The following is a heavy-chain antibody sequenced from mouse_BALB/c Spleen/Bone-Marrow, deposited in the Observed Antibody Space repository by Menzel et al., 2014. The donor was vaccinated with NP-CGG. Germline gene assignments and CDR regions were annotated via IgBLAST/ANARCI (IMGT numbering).Heavy chain of an antibody. CDR1: GIDFRRFW. D-gene: IGHD2-2*01. J-gene: IGHJ3*01. V-gene: IGHV4-1*02. CDR3: EKLGYNGGYAY. CDR2: INPDSRTI. Sequence: EVQGAESARGLPQTAGSLKLSCAALGIDFRRFWMSLVRQVPGKGLEWIGEINPDSRTINCAPSLKDKFIISRDNAKNTLYLQMNKVRYEDTACYMCEKLGYNGGYAYWGQGKLVTV.